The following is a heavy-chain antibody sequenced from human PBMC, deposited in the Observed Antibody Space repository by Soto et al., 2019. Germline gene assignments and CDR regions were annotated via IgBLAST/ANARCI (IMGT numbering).Heavy chain of an antibody. Sequence: QVQLVESGGGVVQPGRSLRLSCAASGFTFSSYGMHWVRQAPGKGLEWVAVISYDGSNKYYADSVKGRFTISRDNSKNTLYLQMNSLRAEDTAVYYCAKDEGGYDYFDCWGQGTLVTVSS. V-gene: IGHV3-30*18. CDR2: ISYDGSNK. D-gene: IGHD5-12*01. J-gene: IGHJ4*02. CDR3: AKDEGGYDYFDC. CDR1: GFTFSSYG.